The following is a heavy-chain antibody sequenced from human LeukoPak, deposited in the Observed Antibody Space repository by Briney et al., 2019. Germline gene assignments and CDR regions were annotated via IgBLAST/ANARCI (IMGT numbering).Heavy chain of an antibody. CDR2: IWYDGSNK. Sequence: TGGSLRLSCAASGFTFSSYGMHWVRQAPGKGLEWVAVIWYDGSNKYYADSVKGRFTISRDNSKNTLYLQMNSLRAEDTAVYYCARDRSTRFHFDYWGQGTLVTVSS. V-gene: IGHV3-33*01. D-gene: IGHD1-1*01. CDR3: ARDRSTRFHFDY. CDR1: GFTFSSYG. J-gene: IGHJ4*02.